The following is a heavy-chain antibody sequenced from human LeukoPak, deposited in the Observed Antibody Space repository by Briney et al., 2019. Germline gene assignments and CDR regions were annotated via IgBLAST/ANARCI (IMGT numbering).Heavy chain of an antibody. J-gene: IGHJ4*02. CDR2: IYYSGST. CDR1: GGSISSSSYS. V-gene: IGHV4-39*01. Sequence: SETLSLTCTVSGGSISSSSYSWGWIRQPPGKGLEWIGSIYYSGSTYYNPSLKSRVTISVDTSKNQFSLKLSSVTAADTAVYYCARSLVDYGDPIDYWGQGTLVTVSS. D-gene: IGHD4-17*01. CDR3: ARSLVDYGDPIDY.